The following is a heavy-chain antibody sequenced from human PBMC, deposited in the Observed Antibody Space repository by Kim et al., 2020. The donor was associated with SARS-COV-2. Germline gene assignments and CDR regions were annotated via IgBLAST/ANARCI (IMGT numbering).Heavy chain of an antibody. Sequence: GGSLRLSCAASGFTFNSHGMSWVRQAPGKGLEWVSSIGGSGASIYYADSVKGRFTISRDNSKNTLYLQMNSLRAEDTAVYYCARHDYYYSDGYFGYYWGQGTLVTVSS. J-gene: IGHJ4*02. V-gene: IGHV3-23*01. CDR1: GFTFNSHG. CDR3: ARHDYYYSDGYFGYY. CDR2: IGGSGASI. D-gene: IGHD3-22*01.